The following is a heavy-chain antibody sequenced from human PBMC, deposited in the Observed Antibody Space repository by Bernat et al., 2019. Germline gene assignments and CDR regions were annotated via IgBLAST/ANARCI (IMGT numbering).Heavy chain of an antibody. CDR2: ISGSGDST. Sequence: EAQLLESGGGLVQPGGSLRLSCAASGISFRSYAMSWVRQAPGKGLEWVSGISGSGDSTYYADSVKGRFTISRDNSKNTLYLQMNSLRADDTAVYYCARPTYYGNSGINWGQGTLVTVSS. V-gene: IGHV3-23*01. D-gene: IGHD4-11*01. CDR3: ARPTYYGNSGIN. J-gene: IGHJ4*02. CDR1: GISFRSYA.